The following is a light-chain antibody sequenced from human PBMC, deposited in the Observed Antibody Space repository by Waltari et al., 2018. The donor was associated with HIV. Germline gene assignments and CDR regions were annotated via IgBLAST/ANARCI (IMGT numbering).Light chain of an antibody. CDR1: SGSTASNS. CDR2: EDN. V-gene: IGLV6-57*01. J-gene: IGLJ3*02. CDR3: QSYDSSNKWV. Sequence: NFMLTQPHSVSDSPAKTVTISCTRISGSTASNSVLWYQQRPGSSPTTVIYEDNQRPSGVPDRFSGSIDSSSNSASLTISGLKTEDEADYYCQSYDSSNKWVFGGGTKLTVL.